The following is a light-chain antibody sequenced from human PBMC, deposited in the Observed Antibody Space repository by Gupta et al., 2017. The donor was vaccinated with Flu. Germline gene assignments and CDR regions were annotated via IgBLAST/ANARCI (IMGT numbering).Light chain of an antibody. CDR1: SSDVGGYNY. J-gene: IGLJ3*02. Sequence: QPALTQPASVSGSPGQSIPLSCTGTSSDVGGYNYVSWYQQHPGKAPKLMIYEVSNRPSGVSNRFSGSKSGNTASLTISGLQAEDEADYYCSSYTSSSTRVFGGGTKLTVL. CDR2: EVS. V-gene: IGLV2-14*01. CDR3: SSYTSSSTRV.